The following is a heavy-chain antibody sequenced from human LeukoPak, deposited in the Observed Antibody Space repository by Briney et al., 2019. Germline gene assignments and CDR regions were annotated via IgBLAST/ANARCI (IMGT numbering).Heavy chain of an antibody. D-gene: IGHD3-3*01. CDR2: IKQDGSEK. Sequence: YPGGSLRLSCAASGFTFSSYWMSWVRQAPGKGLEWVANIKQDGSEKYYVDSVKGRFTISRDNAKNSLYLQMNSLRAEDTAVYYCAKVSYDFWSGYYNGGFGYFDYWGQGTLVTVSS. J-gene: IGHJ4*02. CDR1: GFTFSSYW. V-gene: IGHV3-7*01. CDR3: AKVSYDFWSGYYNGGFGYFDY.